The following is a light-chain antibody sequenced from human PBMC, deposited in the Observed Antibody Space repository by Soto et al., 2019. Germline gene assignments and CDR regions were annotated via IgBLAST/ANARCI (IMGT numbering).Light chain of an antibody. V-gene: IGLV2-23*03. CDR1: SADVGTYKL. Sequence: QSALTQPASVSGSPGQSITISCTGTSADVGTYKLVSWYQHHPGKVPRLMIYEGTKRPSGVSDRLSGSKSGNTASLTISGLQTEDEADYYCCSYAGSSTFVVFGGGTQLTVL. CDR3: CSYAGSSTFVV. J-gene: IGLJ2*01. CDR2: EGT.